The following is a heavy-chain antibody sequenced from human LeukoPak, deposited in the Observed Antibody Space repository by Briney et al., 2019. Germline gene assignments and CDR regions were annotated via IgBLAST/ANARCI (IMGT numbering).Heavy chain of an antibody. J-gene: IGHJ6*02. D-gene: IGHD5-18*01. CDR1: GGSFSGYY. V-gene: IGHV4-34*01. CDR3: ARGPSIQLWSDPYYYYGMDV. CDR2: INHSGST. Sequence: PSETLSPTCAVYGGSFSGYYWSWIRQPPGKGLEWIGEINHSGSTNYNPSLKSRVAISVDTSKNQFSLKLSSVTAADTAVYYCARGPSIQLWSDPYYYYGMDVWGQGTTVTVSS.